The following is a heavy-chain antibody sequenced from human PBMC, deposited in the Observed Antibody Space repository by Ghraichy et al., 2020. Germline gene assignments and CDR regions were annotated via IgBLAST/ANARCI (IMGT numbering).Heavy chain of an antibody. CDR2: INSDGSST. V-gene: IGHV3-74*01. Sequence: LSLTCAASGFTFSSYWMHWVRQAPGKGLVWVSRINSDGSSTSYADSVKGRFTISRDNAKDTLYLQMNSLRAEDTAVYYCARDLAYYDILTGYYYYYGMDVWGQGTTVTVSS. CDR1: GFTFSSYW. J-gene: IGHJ6*02. CDR3: ARDLAYYDILTGYYYYYGMDV. D-gene: IGHD3-9*01.